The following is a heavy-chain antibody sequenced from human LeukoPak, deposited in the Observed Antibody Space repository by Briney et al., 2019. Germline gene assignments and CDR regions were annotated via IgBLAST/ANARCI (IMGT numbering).Heavy chain of an antibody. V-gene: IGHV1-69*06. D-gene: IGHD1-26*01. Sequence: SVKVSCKASGGTFSSYAISWVRQAPGQGLEWTGGIIPIFGTANYAQKFQGRVTITADKSTSTAYMELSSLRSEDTAVYYCASHSGSYSDAFDIWGQGTMVTVSS. CDR2: IIPIFGTA. CDR3: ASHSGSYSDAFDI. J-gene: IGHJ3*02. CDR1: GGTFSSYA.